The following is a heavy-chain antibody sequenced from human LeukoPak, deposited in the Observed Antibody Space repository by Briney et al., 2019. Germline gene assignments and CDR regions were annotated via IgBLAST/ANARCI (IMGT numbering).Heavy chain of an antibody. D-gene: IGHD2-2*01. CDR3: ARERVGEYCSSTSCYSGYSWFDP. V-gene: IGHV4-31*03. CDR1: GGSISSGGYY. Sequence: SQTLSLTCTVSGGSISSGGYYWSWIRQHPGKGLEWIGYIYYSGSTYYNPSLKSRVTISVDTSKNQFSLKLSSVTAADTAVYYCARERVGEYCSSTSCYSGYSWFDPWGQGTLVTVSS. CDR2: IYYSGST. J-gene: IGHJ5*02.